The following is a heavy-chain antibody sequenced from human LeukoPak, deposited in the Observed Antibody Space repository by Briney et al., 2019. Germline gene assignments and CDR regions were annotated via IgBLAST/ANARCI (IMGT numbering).Heavy chain of an antibody. CDR2: ISWDGVST. V-gene: IGHV3-43*01. CDR3: VKDSSGSYPNYGLDYFDY. Sequence: PGGSLRLSCVASGFIFNDYTMHWVRQPPGKGLEWVSLISWDGVSTFYADSVRGRFTISRDNSKNSLYLEMNSLRTEDSALYYCVKDSSGSYPNYGLDYFDYWGQGTLVTVSS. D-gene: IGHD3-16*02. CDR1: GFIFNDYT. J-gene: IGHJ4*02.